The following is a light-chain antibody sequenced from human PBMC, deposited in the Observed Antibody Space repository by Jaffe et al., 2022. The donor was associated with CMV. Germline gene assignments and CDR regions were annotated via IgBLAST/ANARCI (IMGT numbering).Light chain of an antibody. V-gene: IGLV1-51*01. J-gene: IGLJ2*01. CDR3: GTWDSSLTSVV. Sequence: QSVLTQPPSVSAAPGQKVTISCSGSSSNIGNSYVSWYQLLPGTTPKLLIYDNNKRPSVIPDRFSGSKSGTSATLGITGLQTGDEADYYCGTWDSSLTSVVFGGGTKLTVL. CDR1: SSNIGNSY. CDR2: DNN.